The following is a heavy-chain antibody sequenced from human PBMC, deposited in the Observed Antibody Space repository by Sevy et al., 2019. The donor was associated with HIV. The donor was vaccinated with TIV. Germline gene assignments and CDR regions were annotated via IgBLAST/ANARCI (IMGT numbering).Heavy chain of an antibody. CDR2: ISHSSGAV. CDR1: GFSFSRYN. Sequence: GGSLRLSCAASGFSFSRYNMNWVRQAPGKELEWDSYISHSSGAVYYADSVKGRFTTSRDNAKNSLYLQMTSLRAEDTAVYYCARDSLSWRQSLDYWGQGTLVTVSS. J-gene: IGHJ4*02. CDR3: ARDSLSWRQSLDY. V-gene: IGHV3-48*01. D-gene: IGHD5-18*01.